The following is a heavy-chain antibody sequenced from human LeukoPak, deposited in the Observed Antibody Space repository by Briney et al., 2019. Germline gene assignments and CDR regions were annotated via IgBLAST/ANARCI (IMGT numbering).Heavy chain of an antibody. CDR3: ARDLAARQDY. J-gene: IGHJ4*02. CDR1: GGSFSGYY. V-gene: IGHV4-34*01. D-gene: IGHD6-6*01. CDR2: INHSGST. Sequence: PSETLSLTCAVYGGSFSGYYWSWIRQPPGKGLEWIGEINHSGSTNYNPSLKSRVTISVDTSKNQFSLKLSSVTAADTAVYYCARDLAARQDYWGQGTLVTVSS.